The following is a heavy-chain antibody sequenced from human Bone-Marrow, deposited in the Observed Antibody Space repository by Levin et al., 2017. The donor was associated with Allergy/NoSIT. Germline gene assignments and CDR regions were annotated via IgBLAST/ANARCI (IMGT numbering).Heavy chain of an antibody. CDR2: MNPQSGNA. J-gene: IGHJ6*02. CDR3: ATSSGWHQNYNYGMDV. V-gene: IGHV1-8*01. CDR1: GGTFSTND. Sequence: GESLKISCKASGGTFSTNDINWVRQAAGQGLEWMGWMNPQSGNAGFVQKFRGRVTMTGDPSISIAYMELSSLRSEDSAVYYCATSSGWHQNYNYGMDVWGQGTTVTVS. D-gene: IGHD6-19*01.